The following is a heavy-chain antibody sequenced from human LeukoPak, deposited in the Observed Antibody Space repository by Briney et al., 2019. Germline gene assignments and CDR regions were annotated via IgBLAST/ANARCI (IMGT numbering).Heavy chain of an antibody. Sequence: PGGSLRLSCAASGFTFSNYWVHWVRQAPGKGLVWVSRINRDGSTTNYADSVKGRFTISRDNAKNTVYLQMSSLRAEDTAVYYCARDGFTGPRTAYLDHWGQGTLVTVSS. J-gene: IGHJ4*01. V-gene: IGHV3-74*01. D-gene: IGHD2-8*02. CDR3: ARDGFTGPRTAYLDH. CDR2: INRDGSTT. CDR1: GFTFSNYW.